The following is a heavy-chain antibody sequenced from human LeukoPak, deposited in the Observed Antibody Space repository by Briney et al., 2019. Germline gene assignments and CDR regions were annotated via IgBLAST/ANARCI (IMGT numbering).Heavy chain of an antibody. CDR1: GYTFTRYA. J-gene: IGHJ4*02. CDR2: INPNSGGT. CDR3: ARVGYSGYDFPMGYNY. D-gene: IGHD5-12*01. Sequence: ASVKVSCKASGYTFTRYAMNWVRQAPGQGLEWMGWINPNSGGTNYAQKFQGRVTMTRDTSISTAYMELSRLRSDDTAVYYCARVGYSGYDFPMGYNYWGQGTLVTVSS. V-gene: IGHV1-2*02.